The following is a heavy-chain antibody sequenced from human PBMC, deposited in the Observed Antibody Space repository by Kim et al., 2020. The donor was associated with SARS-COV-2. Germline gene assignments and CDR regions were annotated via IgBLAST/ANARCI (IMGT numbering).Heavy chain of an antibody. CDR3: ASGFDVNFDY. Sequence: DSYINYGPSFHGRVTISTDTSVSTAYLHLGSLEASDTAKYYCASGFDVNFDYWGQGTLVTVSS. V-gene: IGHV5-10-1*01. D-gene: IGHD2-2*03. CDR2: DSYI. J-gene: IGHJ4*02.